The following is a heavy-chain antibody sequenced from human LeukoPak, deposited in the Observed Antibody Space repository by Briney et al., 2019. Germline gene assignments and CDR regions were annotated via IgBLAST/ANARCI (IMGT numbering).Heavy chain of an antibody. V-gene: IGHV3-48*01. Sequence: GGSLRLSCAASGFTFSSYNMNWVRQAPGKGLEWVSYISDSSTTIYYADSVKGRFTISRDNAKNSLYLQMNSLRAEDTAVYYCARDRGGAYDFWSGYYTGYFDYWGQGTLVPVSS. CDR1: GFTFSSYN. CDR2: ISDSSTTI. J-gene: IGHJ4*02. D-gene: IGHD3-3*01. CDR3: ARDRGGAYDFWSGYYTGYFDY.